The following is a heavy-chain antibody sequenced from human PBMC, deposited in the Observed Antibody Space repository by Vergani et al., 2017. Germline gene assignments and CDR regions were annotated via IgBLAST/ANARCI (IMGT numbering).Heavy chain of an antibody. D-gene: IGHD1-7*01. J-gene: IGHJ5*02. V-gene: IGHV4-59*01. CDR2: IYYSGST. CDR1: GGSISSYY. Sequence: QVRLEESGPGLVKPSETLSLTCTVSGGSISSYYWSWIRQPPGKGLEWIGYIYYSGSTNYNPSLKSRVTISVDTSKNQFSLKLSSVTAADTAVYYCARGDGIGSRYNWNYPRFDPWGQGTLVTVSS. CDR3: ARGDGIGSRYNWNYPRFDP.